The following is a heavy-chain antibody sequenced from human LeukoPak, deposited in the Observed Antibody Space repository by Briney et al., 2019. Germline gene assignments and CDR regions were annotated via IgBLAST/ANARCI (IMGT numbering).Heavy chain of an antibody. CDR1: GYTXTSYY. J-gene: IGHJ4*02. CDR2: VNPTSGGT. V-gene: IGHV1-2*02. Sequence: GASVKVSCKTSGYTXTSYYMHGVRQAPGQGLEWMGWVNPTSGGTNYAQKFQGRVTMTRDTSISTAYMELSRLRSDDTAVYYCARVYYYYDSSGILTLYFDYWGQGTLVTVSS. D-gene: IGHD3-22*01. CDR3: ARVYYYYDSSGILTLYFDY.